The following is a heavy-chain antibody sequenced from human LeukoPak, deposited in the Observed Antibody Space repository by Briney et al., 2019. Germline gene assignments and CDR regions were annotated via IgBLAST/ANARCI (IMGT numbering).Heavy chain of an antibody. CDR3: ARGYAYYFDY. J-gene: IGHJ4*02. D-gene: IGHD2-2*01. CDR1: GGSISSYY. V-gene: IGHV4-59*01. Sequence: SETLSLTCTVSGGSISSYYWSWIRQSPGKGLEWFGDIYYSGSTNYNPSLKSRVTISVDTSKNQFSLKLSSVTAADTAVYYCARGYAYYFDYWGQGTLVTVSS. CDR2: IYYSGST.